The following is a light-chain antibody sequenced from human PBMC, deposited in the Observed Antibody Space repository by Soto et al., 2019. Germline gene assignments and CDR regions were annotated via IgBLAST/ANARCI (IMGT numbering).Light chain of an antibody. CDR2: RNN. V-gene: IGLV1-44*01. CDR1: NSNIGSNP. Sequence: QSVLTQPPSASGTPGQRVTISCSGINSNIGSNPVNWYQQLPRTDPKLLIYRNNQRPSWVPDRFSGSKSGTSATLAISGLRSEDEADYYCAAWEDSLSGYVVFGGGTKLTVL. J-gene: IGLJ2*01. CDR3: AAWEDSLSGYVV.